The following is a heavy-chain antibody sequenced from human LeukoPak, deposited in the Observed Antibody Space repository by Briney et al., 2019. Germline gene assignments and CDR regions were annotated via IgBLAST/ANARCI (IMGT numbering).Heavy chain of an antibody. D-gene: IGHD2-2*01. J-gene: IGHJ4*02. CDR1: GFTFSSYA. V-gene: IGHV3-23*01. CDR2: ISGSGGST. Sequence: GGSLRLSCAASGFTFSSYAMSWVRQAPGKGLEWVSAISGSGGSTYYADSVKGRFTISRDNSKNTLYLQMNSLGAEDTAVYYCAKDRSQLLWVNYWGQGTLVTVSS. CDR3: AKDRSQLLWVNY.